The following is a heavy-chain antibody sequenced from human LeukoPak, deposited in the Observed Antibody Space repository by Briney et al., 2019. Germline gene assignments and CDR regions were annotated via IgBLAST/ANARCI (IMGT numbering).Heavy chain of an antibody. CDR3: TRSYYDSSGYYKY. J-gene: IGHJ4*02. D-gene: IGHD3-22*01. Sequence: GRSLRLSCTATGFTFGDYAMSWFRQAPGKGLEWVGFIRSKAYGGTTEYAASVNGRFTISRDDSKSIAHLQMNSLKTEDTAVYYCTRSYYDSSGYYKYWGQGTLVTVSS. V-gene: IGHV3-49*03. CDR1: GFTFGDYA. CDR2: IRSKAYGGTT.